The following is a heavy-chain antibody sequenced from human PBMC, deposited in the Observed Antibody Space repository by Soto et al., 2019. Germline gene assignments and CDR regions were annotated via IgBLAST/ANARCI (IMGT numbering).Heavy chain of an antibody. CDR1: GFTFSNAW. V-gene: IGHV3-15*01. CDR2: FKSRSDGGTA. J-gene: IGHJ4*02. D-gene: IGHD6-19*01. Sequence: EVQLVESGGGVLKPGGSLRLSCAASGFTFSNAWMNWVRQAPGQGLEWVGRFKSRSDGGTADYAAPVKGRFTISRDDSKNTLYLQMNSLKTEDTAVYYCVTDRLRLAGRSPMNNDYWGQVTVVTVSS. CDR3: VTDRLRLAGRSPMNNDY.